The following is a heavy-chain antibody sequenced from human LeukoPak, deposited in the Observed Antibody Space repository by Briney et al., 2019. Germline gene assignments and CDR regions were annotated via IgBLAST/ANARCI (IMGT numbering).Heavy chain of an antibody. CDR1: GYSISSGYY. Sequence: IPSETLSLTCTVSGYSISSGYYWGWIRQPPGKGLEWVSYISSSGSTIYYADSVKGRFTISRDNAKNSLYLQMNSLRAEDTAVYYCAKAWYSSSRAALDYWGQGTLVTVSS. J-gene: IGHJ4*02. CDR2: ISSSGSTI. V-gene: IGHV3-11*04. CDR3: AKAWYSSSRAALDY. D-gene: IGHD6-13*01.